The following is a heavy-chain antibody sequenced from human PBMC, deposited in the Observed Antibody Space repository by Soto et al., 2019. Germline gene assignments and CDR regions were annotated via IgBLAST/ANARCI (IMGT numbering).Heavy chain of an antibody. CDR1: GGSFSGYY. J-gene: IGHJ3*02. Sequence: SETLSLTCAVYGGSFSGYYWSWIRQPPGKGLEWIGEINHSGSTNYNPSLKSRVTISVDTSKNQFSLKLSSVTAADTAVYYCASYFHTGTPDAFDIWGRGTMVTVSS. CDR3: ASYFHTGTPDAFDI. CDR2: INHSGST. D-gene: IGHD1-26*01. V-gene: IGHV4-34*01.